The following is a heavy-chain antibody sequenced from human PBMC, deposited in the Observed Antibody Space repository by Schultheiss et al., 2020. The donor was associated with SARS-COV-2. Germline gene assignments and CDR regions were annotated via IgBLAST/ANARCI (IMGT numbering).Heavy chain of an antibody. CDR1: GYTFTSYG. D-gene: IGHD1-1*01. CDR3: ARVQYNWNPDRGYYYMDV. J-gene: IGHJ6*03. V-gene: IGHV1-18*01. Sequence: ASAKVSCKASGYTFTSYGISWVRQAPGQGLEWMGWISAYNGNTNYAQKLQGRVTMTTDTSTSTAYMELRSLRSDDTAVYYCARVQYNWNPDRGYYYMDVWGKGTTVTVSS. CDR2: ISAYNGNT.